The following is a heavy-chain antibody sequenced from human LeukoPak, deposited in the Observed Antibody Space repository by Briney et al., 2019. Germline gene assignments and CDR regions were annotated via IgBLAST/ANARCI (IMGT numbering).Heavy chain of an antibody. Sequence: SETLSLTCTVSGGSISSYYWSWVRHPPRKGLGWIGYIYTSGRPNYNPSLKSRVTISVDTSKNQFSLKLSSVTAADTAVYYCARHRHIWGNDYFDYWGQGTLVTVSS. CDR1: GGSISSYY. J-gene: IGHJ4*02. CDR3: ARHRHIWGNDYFDY. V-gene: IGHV4-4*09. CDR2: IYTSGRP. D-gene: IGHD3-16*01.